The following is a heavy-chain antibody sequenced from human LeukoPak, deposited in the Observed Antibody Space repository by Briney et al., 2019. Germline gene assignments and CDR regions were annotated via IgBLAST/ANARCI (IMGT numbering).Heavy chain of an antibody. J-gene: IGHJ4*02. V-gene: IGHV3-23*01. CDR2: ISGSGGST. D-gene: IGHD3-9*01. CDR3: ANDPTYYDILTGYYRAEFDC. Sequence: GGSLRLSCAASGVTFSSYAMSWVRQAPGKGLEWVSAISGSGGSTYYADSVKGRFTISRDNSKNTLYLQMNSLRAEDTAVYYCANDPTYYDILTGYYRAEFDCWGQGTLVTISS. CDR1: GVTFSSYA.